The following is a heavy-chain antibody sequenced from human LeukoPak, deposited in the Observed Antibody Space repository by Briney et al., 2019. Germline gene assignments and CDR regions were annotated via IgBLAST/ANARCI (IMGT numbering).Heavy chain of an antibody. CDR1: GVSFSGNY. Sequence: SETPSLTCGVRGVSFSGNYWSWIRQSPGKGLEWIGEIYQTKYTTYNPSLKSRVTIWADTSVNQLSLTVTSVTAADTAIYYCARIRCSPGDDSCYNYWGRGTLVTASS. CDR3: ARIRCSPGDDSCYNY. J-gene: IGHJ4*02. V-gene: IGHV4-34*01. CDR2: IYQTKYT. D-gene: IGHD2-21*01.